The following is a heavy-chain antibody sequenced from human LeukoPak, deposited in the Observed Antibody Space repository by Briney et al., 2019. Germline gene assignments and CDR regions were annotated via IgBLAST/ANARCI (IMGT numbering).Heavy chain of an antibody. J-gene: IGHJ3*02. V-gene: IGHV3-74*01. Sequence: PGGSLRLSCAASGFTLSNYWIHWVRQAPGKGLVWVSRINTDGTSPIYADSVKGRFTISRDNAKNTLYLQMNSLRAEDTAVYYCATDSGAYRRAFDIWGQGTMVTVSS. CDR2: INTDGTSP. CDR1: GFTLSNYW. D-gene: IGHD3-16*01. CDR3: ATDSGAYRRAFDI.